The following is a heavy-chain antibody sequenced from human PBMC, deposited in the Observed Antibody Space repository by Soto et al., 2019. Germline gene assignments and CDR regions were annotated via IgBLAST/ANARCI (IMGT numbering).Heavy chain of an antibody. CDR3: AKARHSTSWYGVEADF. Sequence: QVQLVESGGGVVQPGRSLRLSCAASGFIFSDYAMHWVRQAPGKGLEWVAVISYGGDNKYYADSVRGRVAISRDNLKNTLYLQMNSLNPEDTAVYHCAKARHSTSWYGVEADFWGQGTLVTVSS. CDR1: GFIFSDYA. D-gene: IGHD6-13*01. V-gene: IGHV3-30*09. J-gene: IGHJ4*02. CDR2: ISYGGDNK.